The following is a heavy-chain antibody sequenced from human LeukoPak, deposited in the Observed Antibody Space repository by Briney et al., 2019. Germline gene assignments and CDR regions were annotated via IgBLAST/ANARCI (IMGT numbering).Heavy chain of an antibody. CDR3: ARDTFGVDIVATTLDY. D-gene: IGHD5-12*01. V-gene: IGHV1-2*02. CDR2: INPNSGGT. CDR1: EYTFTGYY. Sequence: GASVKVSCKASEYTFTGYYMHWVRQAPGQGLEWMGWINPNSGGTNYAQKFQGRVTMTRDTSISTAYMELSRLRSDDTAVYYCARDTFGVDIVATTLDYWGQGTLVTVSS. J-gene: IGHJ4*02.